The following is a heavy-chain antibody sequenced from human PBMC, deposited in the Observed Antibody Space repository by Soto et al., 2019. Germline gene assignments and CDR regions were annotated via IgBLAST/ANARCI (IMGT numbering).Heavy chain of an antibody. CDR2: ISWNSGSI. J-gene: IGHJ4*02. CDR3: AKETYYDILTGYCCFGD. D-gene: IGHD3-9*01. Sequence: GGSLRLSCAASGFTFDDYAMHWVRQAPGKGLEWVSGISWNSGSIGYADSVKGRFTISRDNAKNSLYLQMNSLRAEDTALYYCAKETYYDILTGYCCFGDWGQGTLVTVPS. CDR1: GFTFDDYA. V-gene: IGHV3-9*01.